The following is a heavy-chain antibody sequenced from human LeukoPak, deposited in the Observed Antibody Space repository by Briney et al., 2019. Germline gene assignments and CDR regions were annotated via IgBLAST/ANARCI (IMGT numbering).Heavy chain of an antibody. J-gene: IGHJ4*02. D-gene: IGHD1-26*01. Sequence: ASVKVSCKASGYTFNGYYKHWVRQAPGQGLEWMGWINPNSGGTNYAQKFQGRVTMTTDTSTSTAYMELRSLKSDDTAMYYCARVDAGNYYGHDFWGQGTLVTVTS. CDR2: INPNSGGT. V-gene: IGHV1-2*02. CDR3: ARVDAGNYYGHDF. CDR1: GYTFNGYY.